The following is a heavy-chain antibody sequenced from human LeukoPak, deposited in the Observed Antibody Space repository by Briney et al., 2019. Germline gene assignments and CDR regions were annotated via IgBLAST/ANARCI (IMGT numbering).Heavy chain of an antibody. CDR2: ISGSTTTI. V-gene: IGHV3-48*04. CDR3: ARGAFRIGSYLDY. J-gene: IGHJ4*02. Sequence: GGSLRLSCAASGFTISSHSMNWVRQAPGKGLEWVSYISGSTTTIYYADSVKGRFTISKDNAKNSLYLQMSSLRAEDTAVYYCARGAFRIGSYLDYWGQGALVTVSS. CDR1: GFTISSHS. D-gene: IGHD1-26*01.